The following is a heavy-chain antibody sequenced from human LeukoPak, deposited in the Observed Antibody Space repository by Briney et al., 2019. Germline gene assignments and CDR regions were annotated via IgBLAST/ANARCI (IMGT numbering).Heavy chain of an antibody. J-gene: IGHJ4*02. V-gene: IGHV5-51*01. CDR2: IFPGDSDT. CDR3: ARQQWLVSDY. D-gene: IGHD6-19*01. CDR1: GYTFSSYW. Sequence: GESLKISCKGSGYTFSSYWIGWVRQMPGKGLEWMGIIFPGDSDTRYSPSFQGQVTISADKSISTAYLQWGSLKASDTAMYYCARQQWLVSDYWGQGTLVTVSS.